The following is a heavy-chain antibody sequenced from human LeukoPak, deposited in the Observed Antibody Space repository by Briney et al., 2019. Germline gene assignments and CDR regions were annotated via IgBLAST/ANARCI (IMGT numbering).Heavy chain of an antibody. CDR1: GYSFTSYW. Sequence: GESLKISCKGSGYSFTSYWIGWVRQMPGKGLEWMGIIYPGDSDTRYSPSFQGQVTILADKSISTAYLQWSSLKASDTAMYYCASATKGIAVATDAFDIWGQGTMVTVSS. D-gene: IGHD6-19*01. J-gene: IGHJ3*02. CDR2: IYPGDSDT. V-gene: IGHV5-51*01. CDR3: ASATKGIAVATDAFDI.